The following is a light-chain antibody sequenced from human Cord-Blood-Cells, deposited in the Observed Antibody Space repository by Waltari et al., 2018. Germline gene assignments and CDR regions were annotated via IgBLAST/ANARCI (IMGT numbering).Light chain of an antibody. Sequence: QSALTQPRSVSGSPGQSVTISCTGTSSDVGGYNYVPWYQQHPGKAPKLMIYDVSKRPSGVPYRFSGSKSGNTASLTISGLQAEDEADYYCCSYAGSYVVFGGGTKLTVL. CDR2: DVS. CDR1: SSDVGGYNY. J-gene: IGLJ2*01. V-gene: IGLV2-11*01. CDR3: CSYAGSYVV.